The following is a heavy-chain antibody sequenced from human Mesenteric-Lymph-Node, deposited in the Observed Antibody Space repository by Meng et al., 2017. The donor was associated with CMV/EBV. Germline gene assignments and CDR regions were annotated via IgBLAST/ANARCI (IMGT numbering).Heavy chain of an antibody. D-gene: IGHD4-23*01. J-gene: IGHJ4*02. CDR1: GGSFIGYY. CDR3: ARHQRWLKSEGGFNY. CDR2: INHSGST. V-gene: IGHV4-34*01. Sequence: QVQLQQWVAGLLKPSETLSLTCAVYGGSFIGYYWSWIRQPPGKGLEWIGEINHSGSTNYNPSLKSRVTISVDTSKNQFSLKLSSVTAADTAVYYCARHQRWLKSEGGFNYWGQGTLVTVSS.